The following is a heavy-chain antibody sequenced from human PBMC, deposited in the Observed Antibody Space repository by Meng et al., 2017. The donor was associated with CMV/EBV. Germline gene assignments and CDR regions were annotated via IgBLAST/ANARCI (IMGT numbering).Heavy chain of an antibody. Sequence: SVKVSCKASGGTFSSYAISWVRQAPGQGLEWMGGIIPILGIANYAQKFQGRVTITADKSTSTAYMELSSLRSEDTAVYYCVRDPRRGYSYGGWGQGTLVTVSS. J-gene: IGHJ4*02. D-gene: IGHD5-18*01. CDR3: VRDPRRGYSYGG. CDR2: IIPILGIA. V-gene: IGHV1-69*10. CDR1: GGTFSSYA.